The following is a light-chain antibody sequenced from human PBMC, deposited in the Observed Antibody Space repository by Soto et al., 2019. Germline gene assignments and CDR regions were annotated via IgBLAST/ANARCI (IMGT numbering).Light chain of an antibody. CDR1: QSITNY. CDR2: AAS. J-gene: IGKJ2*01. Sequence: DIPMTQSPPSLSVSIGDRVTITCRASQSITNYLNWYQQKPGKAPNLLVYAASSLQSGVPSRFSGNGSGTDFTLTISSLQPEDFASYYCQQSDSYPYTFGQGTKLEIK. CDR3: QQSDSYPYT. V-gene: IGKV1-39*01.